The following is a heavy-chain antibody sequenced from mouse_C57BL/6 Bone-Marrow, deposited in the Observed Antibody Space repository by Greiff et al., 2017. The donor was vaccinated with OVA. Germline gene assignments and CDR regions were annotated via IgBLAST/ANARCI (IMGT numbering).Heavy chain of an antibody. J-gene: IGHJ2*01. Sequence: VQLQQSGAELVRPGASVKLSCTASGFNIKDDYMHWVKQRPEQGLEWIGWIDPESGYTEYASKFQGKATITADTSSNTAYLQLSSLTSEDTAVYYCTTYDCSYFDYWGQGTTLTVSS. CDR3: TTYDCSYFDY. CDR1: GFNIKDDY. D-gene: IGHD1-1*01. CDR2: IDPESGYT. V-gene: IGHV14-4*01.